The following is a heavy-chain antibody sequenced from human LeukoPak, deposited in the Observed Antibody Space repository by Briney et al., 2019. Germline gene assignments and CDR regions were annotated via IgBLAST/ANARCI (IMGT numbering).Heavy chain of an antibody. V-gene: IGHV4-59*01. D-gene: IGHD3-10*01. Sequence: PSETLSLTCAVSGASIRSYDWTWIRQPPGKGLEWIGGIYNSGGTNDNPSLKSRVTISLDTSKNQFSLTLTSVTAADTAVYFCARDRPAEKISVYFGGPPAGLDPFDIWGQGKMVIVST. CDR3: ARDRPAEKISVYFGGPPAGLDPFDI. J-gene: IGHJ3*02. CDR2: IYNSGGT. CDR1: GASIRSYD.